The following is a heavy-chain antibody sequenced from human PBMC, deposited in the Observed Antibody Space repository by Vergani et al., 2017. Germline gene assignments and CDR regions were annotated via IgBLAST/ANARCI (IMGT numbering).Heavy chain of an antibody. Sequence: QVQLVESAGGVVQPGGSLSLSCAASGFPFSNFGMHWIRQGRGKGLDWLAYIGKDGINTRYRDAVKGRFTVSRDNSKDILYLQMDSLRSEDTALYYCAKYLRDSTDGLPDSWGPGTLVIVSS. CDR1: GFPFSNFG. CDR3: AKYLRDSTDGLPDS. J-gene: IGHJ4*02. CDR2: IGKDGINT. D-gene: IGHD2-21*02. V-gene: IGHV3-30*02.